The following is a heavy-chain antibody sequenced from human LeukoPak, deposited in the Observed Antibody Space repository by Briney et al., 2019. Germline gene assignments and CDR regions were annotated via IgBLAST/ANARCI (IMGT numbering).Heavy chain of an antibody. Sequence: GGSLRLSCAASGFTFSSYAMSWVRQAPGKGLEWVSAISGSGGSTYYADSVKGRFTISRDNSKNTLYLQMNSLRAEDTAVYHCAKEGDVVVPAAAAYYYYGMDVWGQGTTVTVSS. CDR1: GFTFSSYA. V-gene: IGHV3-23*01. CDR2: ISGSGGST. D-gene: IGHD2-2*01. J-gene: IGHJ6*02. CDR3: AKEGDVVVPAAAAYYYYGMDV.